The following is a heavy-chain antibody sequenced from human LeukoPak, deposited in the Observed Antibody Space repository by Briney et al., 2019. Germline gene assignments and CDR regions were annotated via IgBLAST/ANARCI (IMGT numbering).Heavy chain of an antibody. CDR1: GFTFSSYS. J-gene: IGHJ4*02. V-gene: IGHV3-21*01. Sequence: GGSLRLSCAASGFTFSSYSMNWVRQAPGRGLEWVSSISSSSSYIYYADSVKGRFTISRDNAKNSLYLQMNSLRAEDTAVYYCATNSSSFDYWGQGTLVTVSS. CDR2: ISSSSSYI. D-gene: IGHD6-6*01. CDR3: ATNSSSFDY.